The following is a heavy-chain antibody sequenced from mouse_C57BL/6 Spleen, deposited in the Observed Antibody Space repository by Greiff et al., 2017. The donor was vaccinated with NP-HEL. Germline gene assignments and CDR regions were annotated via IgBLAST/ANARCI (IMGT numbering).Heavy chain of an antibody. V-gene: IGHV1-15*01. D-gene: IGHD2-10*01. CDR2: IDPETGGT. Sequence: QVQLQQSGAELVRPGASVTLSCKASGYTFTDYEMHWVKQTPVHGLEWIGAIDPETGGTAYNQKFKGKAILTADKSSSTAYMELRSLTSEDSAVYYCTRGIAYYGNYEGYFDYWGQGTTLTVSS. J-gene: IGHJ2*01. CDR1: GYTFTDYE. CDR3: TRGIAYYGNYEGYFDY.